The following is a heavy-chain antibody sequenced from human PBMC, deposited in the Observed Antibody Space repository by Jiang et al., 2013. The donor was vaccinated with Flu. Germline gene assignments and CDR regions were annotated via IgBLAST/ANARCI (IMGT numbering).Heavy chain of an antibody. D-gene: IGHD3-10*01. Sequence: GAEVKKPGASATFSCRTSGYIFSYYYMHWIRQAPGQGLEWMGMINPNGGSTTFPLKFQGRVTMTSETSTSTIHMQLRGLTSNDTAVYYCARDRSLRGITSYFFDFWGQGSLLRVSS. CDR1: GYIFSYYY. CDR2: INPNGGST. V-gene: IGHV1-46*01. J-gene: IGHJ4*02. CDR3: ARDRSLRGITSYFFDF.